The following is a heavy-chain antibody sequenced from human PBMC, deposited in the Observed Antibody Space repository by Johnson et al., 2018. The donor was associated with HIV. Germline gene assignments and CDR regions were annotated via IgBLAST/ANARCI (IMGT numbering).Heavy chain of an antibody. CDR2: IYSGGST. CDR1: GLTVSSSY. CDR3: AREKIKGYAFDM. J-gene: IGHJ3*02. D-gene: IGHD3-16*01. V-gene: IGHV3-66*01. Sequence: VQLVESGGGLVQPGGSLRLSCATSGLTVSSSYMSWVRQAPGKGLEWVSVIYSGGSTYYTDSVKGRFTISRDNSKNTLYLQMNSLRDEDTAVYYCAREKIKGYAFDMWGQGTMVIVS.